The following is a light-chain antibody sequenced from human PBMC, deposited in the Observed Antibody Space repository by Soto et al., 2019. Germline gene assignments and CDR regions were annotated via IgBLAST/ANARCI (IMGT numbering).Light chain of an antibody. CDR2: GVT. J-gene: IGLJ3*02. Sequence: QSALTQPRSVSGSPGQSVTISCAGTSSDVGAYNFVSWYQQSPGKAPKLIIYGVTERPSGVPDRFSGSKSGNTASLTISGLQAEDEADYYCSSYAGSSWVFGGGTKLTVL. V-gene: IGLV2-11*01. CDR3: SSYAGSSWV. CDR1: SSDVGAYNF.